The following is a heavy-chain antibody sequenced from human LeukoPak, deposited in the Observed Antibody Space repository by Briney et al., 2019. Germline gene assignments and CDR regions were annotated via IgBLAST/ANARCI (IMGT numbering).Heavy chain of an antibody. V-gene: IGHV4-59*12. CDR3: ARDFRDFGDYRYFDY. CDR1: GGSISSYY. CDR2: IYYSGST. J-gene: IGHJ4*02. Sequence: SETLSLTCTVSGGSISSYYWSWIRQPPGKGLEWIGYIYYSGSTNYNPSLKSRVTISVDTSKNQFSLKLSSVTAADTAVYYCARDFRDFGDYRYFDYWGQGTLVTVSS. D-gene: IGHD4-17*01.